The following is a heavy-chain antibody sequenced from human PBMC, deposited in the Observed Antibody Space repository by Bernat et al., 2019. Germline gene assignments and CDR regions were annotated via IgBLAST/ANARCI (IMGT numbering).Heavy chain of an antibody. CDR1: GFTFSSYS. D-gene: IGHD4-17*01. J-gene: IGHJ3*02. V-gene: IGHV3-48*02. CDR3: ARVWATVIEVDAFDI. CDR2: ISDSSSAI. Sequence: EVQLVESGGGLVQPGGSLRLSCAASGFTFSSYSMNWVRQAPGKGREWVSYISDSSSAIYYTDSVKGRFTISRDNDENSLYLQMNSLRDEDTAVYYCARVWATVIEVDAFDIWGQGTMVTVSS.